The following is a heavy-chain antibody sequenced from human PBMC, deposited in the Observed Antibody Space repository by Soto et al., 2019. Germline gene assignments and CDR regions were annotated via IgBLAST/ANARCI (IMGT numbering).Heavy chain of an antibody. CDR1: GVTFSSYA. Sequence: ASVKVSCKASGVTFSSYAIGWVRQAPGQGLEWMGGIIPIFGTANYAQKFQGRVTITADESTSTAYMELSSLRSEDTAVYYCASCSGGSCYPTLALDYWGQGTLVTVSS. CDR2: IIPIFGTA. J-gene: IGHJ4*02. D-gene: IGHD2-15*01. CDR3: ASCSGGSCYPTLALDY. V-gene: IGHV1-69*13.